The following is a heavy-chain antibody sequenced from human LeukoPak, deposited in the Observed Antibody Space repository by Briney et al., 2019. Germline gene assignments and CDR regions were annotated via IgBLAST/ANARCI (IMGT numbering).Heavy chain of an antibody. CDR3: ARDRCGGDCYGEDAFDI. J-gene: IGHJ3*02. D-gene: IGHD2-21*02. Sequence: PGGSLRLSCAASGFTFSNSNMNWVRQAPGKGLEWVSSISNSGLYTYYADSVKGRFTISRDNAKNSLYLQMNSLRAEDTAVYYCARDRCGGDCYGEDAFDIWGQGTMVTVSS. CDR1: GFTFSNSN. V-gene: IGHV3-21*04. CDR2: ISNSGLYT.